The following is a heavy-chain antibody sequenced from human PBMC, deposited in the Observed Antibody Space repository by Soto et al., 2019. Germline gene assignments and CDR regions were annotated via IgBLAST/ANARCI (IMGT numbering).Heavy chain of an antibody. D-gene: IGHD3-3*01. CDR2: ISSSSSTI. CDR3: SSNAPYTMFGVVIKYWGDTNYYGMDV. CDR1: GFTFSSYS. Sequence: EVQLVESGGGLVQPGGSLRLSCAASGFTFSSYSMNWVRQAPGKGLEWVSYISSSSSTIYYADSVKGRFTISRDNAKNSLYLQMNSLRDEDTAVYYCSSNAPYTMFGVVIKYWGDTNYYGMDVWGQGTTVTVSS. V-gene: IGHV3-48*02. J-gene: IGHJ6*02.